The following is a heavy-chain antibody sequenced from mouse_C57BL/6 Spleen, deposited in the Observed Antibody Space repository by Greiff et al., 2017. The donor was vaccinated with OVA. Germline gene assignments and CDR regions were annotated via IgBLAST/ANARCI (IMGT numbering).Heavy chain of an antibody. V-gene: IGHV1-82*01. CDR1: GYAFSSSW. J-gene: IGHJ2*01. CDR3: AREAVGATDYFDY. CDR2: IYPGDGDT. Sequence: VKLLESGPELVKPGASVKISCKASGYAFSSSWMNWVKQRPGKGLEWIGRIYPGDGDTNYNGKFKGKATLTADKSSSTAYMQLSSLTSEDSAVYFCAREAVGATDYFDYWGQGTTLTVSS. D-gene: IGHD1-1*01.